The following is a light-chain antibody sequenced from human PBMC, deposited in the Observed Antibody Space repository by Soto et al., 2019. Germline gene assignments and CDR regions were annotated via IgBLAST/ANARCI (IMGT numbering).Light chain of an antibody. CDR3: QQYDSSPVT. V-gene: IGKV3-20*01. CDR2: GAS. Sequence: EIVLTQSPGTLSLSPGERATLSCRASQSVSSSYLAWYQQKPGQAPRLLIYGASSRATDIPDRFSGSGSGTDFTLTISRLEPEDFAVYYCQQYDSSPVTFGQGTKVEIK. J-gene: IGKJ1*01. CDR1: QSVSSSY.